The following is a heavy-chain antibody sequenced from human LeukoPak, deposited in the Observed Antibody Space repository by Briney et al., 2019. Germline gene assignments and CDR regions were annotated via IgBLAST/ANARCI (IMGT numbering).Heavy chain of an antibody. V-gene: IGHV3-23*01. CDR1: GYSFSSYE. Sequence: GGSLRPSCAASGYSFSSYEMTWVRQAQGKGLEWIAYTSSSGSSIYYADSVKGRFTISRDNSKNTLYLQMNSLRAEDTAVYYCAKLPDYILELKTWFDPWGQGTLVTVSS. CDR2: TSSSGSSI. D-gene: IGHD1-7*01. CDR3: AKLPDYILELKTWFDP. J-gene: IGHJ5*02.